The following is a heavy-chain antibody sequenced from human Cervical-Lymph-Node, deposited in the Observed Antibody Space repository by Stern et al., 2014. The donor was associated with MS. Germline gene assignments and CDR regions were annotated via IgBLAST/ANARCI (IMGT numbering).Heavy chain of an antibody. CDR2: ISWNSGSI. Sequence: EVQLVESGGGLVQPGRSLRLSCAASGFTFDDYAMHWVRQAPGKGLEWVSGISWNSGSIGYADSVKGRFTISRDNAKNSLYLQMNSLRAEDTALYYCAKGYRQWPKDAFDIWGQGTMVTVSS. D-gene: IGHD6-19*01. CDR1: GFTFDDYA. J-gene: IGHJ3*02. V-gene: IGHV3-9*01. CDR3: AKGYRQWPKDAFDI.